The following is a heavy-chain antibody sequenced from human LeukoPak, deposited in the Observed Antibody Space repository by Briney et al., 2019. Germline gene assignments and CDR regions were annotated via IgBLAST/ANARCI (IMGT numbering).Heavy chain of an antibody. V-gene: IGHV5-51*01. CDR3: ASLHGSGSYYTRAIDY. J-gene: IGHJ4*02. CDR2: IYPGDSDT. CDR1: GYSFTTYW. Sequence: KSGESLKISCEASGYSFTTYWILWVRHMPGELLELMGIIYPGDSDTRSSPSFQGQVTISADKTTTTAYLQWSSLRASDSAMYFWASLHGSGSYYTRAIDYWGQGTLVTVSS. D-gene: IGHD3-10*01.